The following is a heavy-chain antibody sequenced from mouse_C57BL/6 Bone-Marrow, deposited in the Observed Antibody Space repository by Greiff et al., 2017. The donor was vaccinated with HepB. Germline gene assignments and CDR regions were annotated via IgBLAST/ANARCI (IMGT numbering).Heavy chain of an antibody. CDR1: GYTFTDYN. Sequence: EVMLQQSGPELVKPGASVKIPCKASGYTFTDYNMDWVKQSHGKSLEWIGDINPNNGGTIYNQKFKGKATLTVDKSSSTAYMELRSLTSEDTAVYYCARWGYGSSYPWFAYWGQGTLVTVSA. J-gene: IGHJ3*01. D-gene: IGHD1-1*01. CDR3: ARWGYGSSYPWFAY. CDR2: INPNNGGT. V-gene: IGHV1-18*01.